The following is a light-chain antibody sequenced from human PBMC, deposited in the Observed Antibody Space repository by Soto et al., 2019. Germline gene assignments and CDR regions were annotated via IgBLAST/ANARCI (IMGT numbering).Light chain of an antibody. CDR3: QQSKSSSP. V-gene: IGKV1-5*03. Sequence: DIQMTRSPSTLSSYVGYRDTITFRASESISIWLAWYQQKPGKAPNLLINKASSLQSEVPSRFSGSGSGTEFTLTITSLQPDDFAVYYCQQSKSSSPFGQGTKVDI. CDR1: ESISIW. CDR2: KAS. J-gene: IGKJ1*01.